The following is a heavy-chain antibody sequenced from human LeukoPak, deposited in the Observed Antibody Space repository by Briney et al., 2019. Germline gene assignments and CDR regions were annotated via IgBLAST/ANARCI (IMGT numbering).Heavy chain of an antibody. Sequence: SQTLSLTCTVSGGSISSGGYYWSWIRQPPGKGLEWIGYIYHSGSTYYTPSLKSRVTISVDRSKNQFSLKLSSVTAADTAVYYCARVSNNHCPFLDYWGQGTLVTVSS. V-gene: IGHV4-30-2*01. CDR3: ARVSNNHCPFLDY. J-gene: IGHJ4*02. D-gene: IGHD1-14*01. CDR1: GGSISSGGYY. CDR2: IYHSGST.